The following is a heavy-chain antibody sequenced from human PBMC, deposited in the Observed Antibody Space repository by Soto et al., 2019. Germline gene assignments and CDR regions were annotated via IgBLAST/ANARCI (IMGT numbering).Heavy chain of an antibody. V-gene: IGHV3-23*01. Sequence: GGSLRLSCAASGFTFSSYAMSWVRQAPGKGLEWVSAISGSGGSTYYADSVKGRFTISRDNSKNTLYLQMNSLRAEDTAVYYCAKLRGLAITMIVVVYRGFDYWGQGTLVTVSS. J-gene: IGHJ4*02. CDR3: AKLRGLAITMIVVVYRGFDY. D-gene: IGHD3-22*01. CDR1: GFTFSSYA. CDR2: ISGSGGST.